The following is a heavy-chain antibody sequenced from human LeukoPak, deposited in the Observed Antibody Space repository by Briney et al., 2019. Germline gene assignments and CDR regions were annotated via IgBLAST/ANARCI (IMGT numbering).Heavy chain of an antibody. CDR1: GFTFTSSA. D-gene: IGHD3-22*01. CDR3: AAAFYDSSGYYSRPNAFDI. Sequence: SVKVSCKASGFTFTSSAMQWVRQARGRRLEWIGWIVVGSGNTNYAQKFQERVTITRDMSTSTAYMELSSLRSEDTAVYYCAAAFYDSSGYYSRPNAFDIWGQGTMVTVSS. J-gene: IGHJ3*02. V-gene: IGHV1-58*02. CDR2: IVVGSGNT.